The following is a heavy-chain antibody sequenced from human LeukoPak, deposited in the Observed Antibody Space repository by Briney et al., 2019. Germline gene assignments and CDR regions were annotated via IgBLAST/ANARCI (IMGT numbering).Heavy chain of an antibody. V-gene: IGHV3-13*01. CDR1: GFTFSSYD. J-gene: IGHJ6*02. CDR3: ARGRYFDWLPPGGMDV. D-gene: IGHD3-9*01. Sequence: GGSLRLSCAASGFTFSSYDMHWVRQATGKGLEWVSAIGTAGDTYYPGSVKGRFTISRENAKNSLYLQMNSLRAGDTAVYYCARGRYFDWLPPGGMDVWGQGTTVTVSS. CDR2: IGTAGDT.